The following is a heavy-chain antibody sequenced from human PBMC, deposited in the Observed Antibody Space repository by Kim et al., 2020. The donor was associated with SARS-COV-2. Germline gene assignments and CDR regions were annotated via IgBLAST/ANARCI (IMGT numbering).Heavy chain of an antibody. CDR2: INPSGGST. CDR3: ASRYCSGGSCRSRGAFDI. Sequence: ASVKVSCKASGYTFTSYYMHWVRQAPGQGLEWMGIINPSGGSTSYAQKFQGRVTMTRDTSTSTVYMELSSLRSEDTAVYYCASRYCSGGSCRSRGAFDIWGQGTMVTVSS. CDR1: GYTFTSYY. V-gene: IGHV1-46*01. J-gene: IGHJ3*02. D-gene: IGHD2-15*01.